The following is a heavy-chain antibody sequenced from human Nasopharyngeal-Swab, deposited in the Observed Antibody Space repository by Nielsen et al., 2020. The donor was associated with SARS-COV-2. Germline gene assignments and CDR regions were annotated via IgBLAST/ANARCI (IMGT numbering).Heavy chain of an antibody. V-gene: IGHV4-59*12. CDR1: GGSISSYY. J-gene: IGHJ3*02. CDR2: INYSGST. D-gene: IGHD4-17*01. Sequence: SETLSLTCTVSGGSISSYYWSWIRQTPGKGLEWIGYINYSGSTNYNPSLKSRVTMSVDTSKNQFSLKLSSVTAADTAVYYCARIPPPDYGDYVWARDDDDAFDIWGQGTMVTVSS. CDR3: ARIPPPDYGDYVWARDDDDAFDI.